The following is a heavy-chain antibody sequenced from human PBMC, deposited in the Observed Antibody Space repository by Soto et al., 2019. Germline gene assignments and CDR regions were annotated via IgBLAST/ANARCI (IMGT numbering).Heavy chain of an antibody. CDR1: GGTFSSYA. D-gene: IGHD6-13*01. V-gene: IGHV1-69*13. J-gene: IGHJ6*02. CDR2: IIPIFGTA. CDR3: ARGEMQQQLVRSPYYYGMDV. Sequence: ASVKVSCKASGGTFSSYAISWVRQAPGQGLEWMGGIIPIFGTANYAQKFQGRVTITADESTSTAYMELSSLRSEDTAVYYCARGEMQQQLVRSPYYYGMDVWGQGTTVTVSS.